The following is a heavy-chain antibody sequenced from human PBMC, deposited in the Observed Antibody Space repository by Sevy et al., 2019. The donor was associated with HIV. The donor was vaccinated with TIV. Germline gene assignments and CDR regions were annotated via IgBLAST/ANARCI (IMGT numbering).Heavy chain of an antibody. J-gene: IGHJ4*02. CDR1: AGSISSGSYF. CDR3: ARERGSNILTLGLDF. D-gene: IGHD3-9*01. Sequence: SETLSLTCTVSAGSISSGSYFWNWIRQPAGKGLEWIGRIHASGSTIYNPSLKSRVTMSVDKSKSQFSLGLTSVTAADSAVYFCARERGSNILTLGLDFWGQGSLVTVSS. CDR2: IHASGST. V-gene: IGHV4-61*02.